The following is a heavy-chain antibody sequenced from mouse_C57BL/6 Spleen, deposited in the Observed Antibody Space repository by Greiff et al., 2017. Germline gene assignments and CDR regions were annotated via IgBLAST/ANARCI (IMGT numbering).Heavy chain of an antibody. J-gene: IGHJ3*01. V-gene: IGHV1-52*01. CDR3: ARDYSNYDWFAY. CDR1: GYTFTSYW. D-gene: IGHD2-5*01. CDR2: IDPSDSET. Sequence: QVQLQQPGAELVRPGSSVKLSCKASGYTFTSYWMHWVKQRPIQGLEWIGNIDPSDSETHYNQKFKDKATLTVDKSSSTAYMQLSSLTSEDSAVYYCARDYSNYDWFAYWGQGTLVTVSA.